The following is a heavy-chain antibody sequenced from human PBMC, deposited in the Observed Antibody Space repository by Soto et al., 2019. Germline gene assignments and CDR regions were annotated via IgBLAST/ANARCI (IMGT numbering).Heavy chain of an antibody. J-gene: IGHJ5*02. CDR3: ARLMMDRSWYFDWFDP. V-gene: IGHV4-31*03. Sequence: SETLSLTCTVSGGSISSGGYYWSWIRQHPGKGLEWIGYIYYSGSTYYNPSLKSRVAVSIDTSKDQFSLKVNSVTAADTALYFCARLMMDRSWYFDWFDPWGQGTLVTVSS. CDR1: GGSISSGGYY. CDR2: IYYSGST. D-gene: IGHD6-13*01.